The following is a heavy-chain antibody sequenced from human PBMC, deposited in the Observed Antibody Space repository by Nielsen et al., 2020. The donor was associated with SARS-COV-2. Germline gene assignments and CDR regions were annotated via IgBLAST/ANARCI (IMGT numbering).Heavy chain of an antibody. V-gene: IGHV4-39*07. CDR1: GDSISRSGYY. Sequence: SETLSLTCTVSGDSISRSGYYWGWIRQPPGKGLEWIGSVYSSGTTYYNPSLESRVTISLDTSKNQFSLNLISLTAADSAAYYCARVSVKGVVNYYFDYWGQGPLVTVSS. CDR3: ARVSVKGVVNYYFDY. CDR2: VYSSGTT. D-gene: IGHD2-8*01. J-gene: IGHJ4*02.